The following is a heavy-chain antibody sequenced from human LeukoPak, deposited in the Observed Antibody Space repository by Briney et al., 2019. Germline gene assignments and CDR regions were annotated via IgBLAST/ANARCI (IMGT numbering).Heavy chain of an antibody. CDR2: ISYDGSNK. CDR3: AVSLRGGGWYMY. Sequence: GGSLRLSGAASGFTFSSYGMHLVRQAPGKGLEWVAVISYDGSNKYYADSVKGRFTISRDNSKNTLYLQRNSLRDEDTAVYYCAVSLRGGGWYMYWGQGTLVTVSS. D-gene: IGHD6-19*01. J-gene: IGHJ4*02. V-gene: IGHV3-33*05. CDR1: GFTFSSYG.